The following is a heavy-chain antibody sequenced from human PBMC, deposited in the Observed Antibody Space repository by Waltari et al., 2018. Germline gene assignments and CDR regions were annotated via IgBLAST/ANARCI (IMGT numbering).Heavy chain of an antibody. CDR1: VVPFDMCW. Sequence: ELCLVESGGDLVQPCVVLRLSCVASVVPFDMCWMGWVRQAPGKGLEWVANTRQDDISKYYVDSVKGRFTISRDNAKNSLYLQMSSLRAEDTAVYYCARVYSPTHHFEYWGQGTLVTVSS. CDR3: ARVYSPTHHFEY. D-gene: IGHD2-15*01. J-gene: IGHJ4*02. CDR2: TRQDDISK. V-gene: IGHV3-7*01.